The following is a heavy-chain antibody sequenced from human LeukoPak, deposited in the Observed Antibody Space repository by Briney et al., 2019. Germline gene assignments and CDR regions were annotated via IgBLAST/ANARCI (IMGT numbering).Heavy chain of an antibody. CDR2: FCTSGST. CDR3: VGATHAFDI. V-gene: IGHV4-61*02. J-gene: IGHJ3*02. Sequence: SQTLSLNCTVSGGSISSGSYYRSWIRQPPGKGLEWIRRFCTSGSTNYTPSLKSRVTISVDTSKNQVSLKLSSVTAADTAVYYCVGATHAFDIWGQGTMVTVSS. CDR1: GGSISSGSYY.